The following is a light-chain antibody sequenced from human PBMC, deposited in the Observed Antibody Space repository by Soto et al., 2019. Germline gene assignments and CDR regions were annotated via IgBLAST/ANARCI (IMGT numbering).Light chain of an antibody. V-gene: IGLV3-21*02. Sequence: SYELIQAPSVSVAPGQTATISCGGNNIGTKSVHWYQQRPGQAPVVVVYDNRDRPSGIPDRFSGSNSGNTATLTINRVEPGDEAAYYCQVWDSGSDHPGVFGGGTKLTVL. CDR1: NIGTKS. CDR3: QVWDSGSDHPGV. CDR2: DNR. J-gene: IGLJ3*02.